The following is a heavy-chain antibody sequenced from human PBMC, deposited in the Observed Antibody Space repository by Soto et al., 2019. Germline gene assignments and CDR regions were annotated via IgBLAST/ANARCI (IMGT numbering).Heavy chain of an antibody. J-gene: IGHJ6*02. V-gene: IGHV5-51*01. CDR2: IYPGDSDT. CDR3: ARHRGSGSYYPPNYYYYGMDV. D-gene: IGHD3-10*01. CDR1: GYSFTSYW. Sequence: GESLKISCKGSGYSFTSYWIGWVRQMPGKGLEWMGIIYPGDSDTRYSPSFQGQVTISADKSISTAYLQWSSLKASDTAMYYCARHRGSGSYYPPNYYYYGMDVWGQGTTVTVSS.